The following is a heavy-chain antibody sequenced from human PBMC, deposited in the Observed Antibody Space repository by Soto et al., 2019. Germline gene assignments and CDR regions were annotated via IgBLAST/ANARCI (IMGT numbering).Heavy chain of an antibody. D-gene: IGHD3-10*01. CDR3: ARIITMVRGVIRPYDAFDI. CDR1: GYTFTSYD. V-gene: IGHV1-8*01. CDR2: MNPNSGNT. Sequence: GASVKVSCKASGYTFTSYDINWVRQATGQGLEWMGWMNPNSGNTGYAQKFQGRVTMTRNTSISTAYMELSSLRSEETAVYYCARIITMVRGVIRPYDAFDIWGQGTMVTVS. J-gene: IGHJ3*02.